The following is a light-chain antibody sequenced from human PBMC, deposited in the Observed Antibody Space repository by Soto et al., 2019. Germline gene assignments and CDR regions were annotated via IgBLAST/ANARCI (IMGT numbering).Light chain of an antibody. CDR1: QNINNY. J-gene: IGKJ4*01. CDR3: QQRNNWVT. V-gene: IGKV3-11*01. Sequence: EVVLTQSPVTLSLSPGERATLSCRASQNINNYLAWYQQKPGQPPRLLIYDAFNRATGIPARFSGSGSGTDFILTISSLAPEDFGVYYCQQRNNWVTFGGGTKVEIK. CDR2: DAF.